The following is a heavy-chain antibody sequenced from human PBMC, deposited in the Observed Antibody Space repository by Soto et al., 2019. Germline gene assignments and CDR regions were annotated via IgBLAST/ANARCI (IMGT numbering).Heavy chain of an antibody. Sequence: EVQLLESGGGLVQPGGSLRLSCAASGFTFSTYAMSWVRQAPGKGLDWVSGISGSGRSTYYADSVKGPFTISSDNSKNSLYLQMNSLRAEDTAVYYCAKGGRLGATDRYYFDYWGQGTLVTVSS. CDR1: GFTFSTYA. J-gene: IGHJ4*02. CDR3: AKGGRLGATDRYYFDY. D-gene: IGHD1-26*01. V-gene: IGHV3-23*01. CDR2: ISGSGRST.